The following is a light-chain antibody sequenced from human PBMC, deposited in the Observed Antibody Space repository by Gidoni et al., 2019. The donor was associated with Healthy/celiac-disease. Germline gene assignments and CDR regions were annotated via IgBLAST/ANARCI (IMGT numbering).Light chain of an antibody. CDR2: DAS. V-gene: IGKV3-11*01. CDR3: PQRSNWPPVT. Sequence: EIVLTQPPATLSLSPGERATLSCRASQSVSSYLAWYQQKPGQAPRLLIYDASNRATGIPARFSGSGSGTDFTLTISSLEPEDFAVYYCPQRSNWPPVTFXGXTKVEIK. J-gene: IGKJ4*01. CDR1: QSVSSY.